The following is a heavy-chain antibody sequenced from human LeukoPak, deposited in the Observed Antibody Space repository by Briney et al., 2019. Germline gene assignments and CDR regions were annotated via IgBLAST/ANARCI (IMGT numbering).Heavy chain of an antibody. D-gene: IGHD3-22*01. V-gene: IGHV3-23*01. CDR1: GFTFSSYA. J-gene: IGHJ4*02. CDR3: AKKYYYDSSGYHIDY. Sequence: PGGSLRLSCAASGFTFSSYAMSWVRQAPGKRLEWVSAISGTGVSTYYTDSAKGRFTISRDNSKNTLYLQMNSLRVEDTAVYYCAKKYYYDSSGYHIDYWGQGTLVTVSS. CDR2: ISGTGVST.